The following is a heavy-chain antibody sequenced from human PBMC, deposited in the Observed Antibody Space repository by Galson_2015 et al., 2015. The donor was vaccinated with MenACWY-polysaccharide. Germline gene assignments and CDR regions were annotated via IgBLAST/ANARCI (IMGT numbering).Heavy chain of an antibody. CDR2: ISYDGCNQ. CDR3: ARQRVNLSYYIYY. Sequence: SLRLSCAASGFTFSRYGMHWVRQAPGKGLEWVAVISYDGCNQYSADSVKGRFTISRDTSQTGQHLQMNSLRAEDTAVYYWARQRVNLSYYIYYWGQGTLVTVSS. V-gene: IGHV3-30*03. CDR1: GFTFSRYG. J-gene: IGHJ4*02. D-gene: IGHD3-10*01.